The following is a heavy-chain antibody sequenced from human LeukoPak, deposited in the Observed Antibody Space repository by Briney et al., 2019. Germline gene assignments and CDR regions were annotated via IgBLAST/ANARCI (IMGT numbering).Heavy chain of an antibody. CDR2: ISGSGGST. J-gene: IGHJ5*02. CDR3: AKLGRDIVVVVAAMSWFDP. V-gene: IGHV3-23*01. D-gene: IGHD2-15*01. CDR1: GFTFSSYA. Sequence: GGSLRLSCAASGFTFSSYAMSWVRQAPGKGLEWVSAISGSGGSTYYADSVKGRFTISRDNSKNTLYLQMNSLRAEDTAVYYCAKLGRDIVVVVAAMSWFDPWGQGTLVTVSS.